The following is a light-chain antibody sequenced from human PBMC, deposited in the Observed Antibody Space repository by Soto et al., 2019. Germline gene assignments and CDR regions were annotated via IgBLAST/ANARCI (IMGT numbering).Light chain of an antibody. CDR2: DAS. Sequence: EIVMTQSPATLSVSPGERATLSCRASQSVGYRLAWYQQKPGQPPRLLIYDASTRATGFPARFSGSGSGTEFTLTISSLQSEDFAVYYCQQYNNWPPFTFGPGTKVDIK. CDR3: QQYNNWPPFT. V-gene: IGKV3-15*01. CDR1: QSVGYR. J-gene: IGKJ3*01.